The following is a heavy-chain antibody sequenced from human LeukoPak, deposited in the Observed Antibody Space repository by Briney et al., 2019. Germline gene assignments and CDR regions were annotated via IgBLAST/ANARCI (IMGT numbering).Heavy chain of an antibody. CDR1: GFTFSSYE. D-gene: IGHD3-22*01. CDR3: ARGPHFDSSGYPAFDY. V-gene: IGHV3-48*03. CDR2: ISSSGSTI. Sequence: GGSLRLSCAASGFTFSSYEMNWVRQAPGKGLEWVSYISSSGSTIYYADSVKGRFTISRDNAKNSLYLQMNSLRAEDTAFYYCARGPHFDSSGYPAFDYWGQGTLVTVSS. J-gene: IGHJ4*02.